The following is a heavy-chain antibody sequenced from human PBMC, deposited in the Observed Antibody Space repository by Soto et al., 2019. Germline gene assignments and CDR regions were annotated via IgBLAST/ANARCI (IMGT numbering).Heavy chain of an antibody. CDR3: ARESRYCSGGSCYFLPGIDY. CDR2: IYYSGST. CDR1: GGSISSYY. J-gene: IGHJ4*02. V-gene: IGHV4-59*01. D-gene: IGHD2-15*01. Sequence: SETLSLTCTVSGGSISSYYWSWIRQPPGKGLEWIGYIYYSGSTNYNPSLKSRVTISVDTSKNQSSLKLSSVTAADTAVYYCARESRYCSGGSCYFLPGIDYWGQGTLVTVSS.